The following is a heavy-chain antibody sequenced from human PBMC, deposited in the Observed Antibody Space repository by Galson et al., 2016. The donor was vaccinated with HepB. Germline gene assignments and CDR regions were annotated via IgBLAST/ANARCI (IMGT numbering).Heavy chain of an antibody. Sequence: SLRLSCAASGFAFSVYGMTWVRQAPRKGLEWVSAISTSSGSTDYADSVKGRFTISRDNSKNTLYLQMNSLRAEDTAVYYCEKGTTDIGEDWGQGILVPASS. D-gene: IGHD4-11*01. CDR2: ISTSSGST. CDR3: EKGTTDIGED. CDR1: GFAFSVYG. J-gene: IGHJ4*02. V-gene: IGHV3-23*01.